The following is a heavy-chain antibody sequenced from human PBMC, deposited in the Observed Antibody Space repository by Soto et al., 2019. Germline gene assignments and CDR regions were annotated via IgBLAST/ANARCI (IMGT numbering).Heavy chain of an antibody. V-gene: IGHV1-46*01. CDR1: GYTFTSYY. Sequence: ASLKVSCKASGYTFTSYYMHWVRQAPGQGLEWMGIINPSGGSTSYAQKFQGRVTMTRDTSTSTVYMELSSLRSEDTAVYYCAREENSGRAVAGKKYDYWGQGTLVTVSS. CDR2: INPSGGST. CDR3: AREENSGRAVAGKKYDY. D-gene: IGHD6-19*01. J-gene: IGHJ4*02.